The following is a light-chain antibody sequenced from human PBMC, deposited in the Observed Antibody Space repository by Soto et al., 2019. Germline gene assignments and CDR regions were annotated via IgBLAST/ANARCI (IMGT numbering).Light chain of an antibody. CDR3: QQSFTSPQT. Sequence: IQMTQSPSSLSASVGDRVTITCRASQSISSFLNWYQQKPGKAPKLLIYAASSLQTGVPSRFSGSGSGAYFTLTINSLQPEDSATYFCQQSFTSPQTFGGGSRVDI. CDR1: QSISSF. V-gene: IGKV1-39*01. J-gene: IGKJ4*01. CDR2: AAS.